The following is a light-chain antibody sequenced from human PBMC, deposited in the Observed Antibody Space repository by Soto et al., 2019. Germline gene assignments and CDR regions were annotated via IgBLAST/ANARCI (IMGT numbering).Light chain of an antibody. V-gene: IGKV1-33*01. CDR2: DVS. J-gene: IGKJ4*01. Sequence: DIQMTQSPSSLSAAVGDRVTITCQASQDIRNYLNWYQQKPGKAPKLLIYDVSNFEAGVPSRFSGRGSGTDFTFTISSLQPEDIATYYCQQYDNLLLTFGGGTRVEIK. CDR3: QQYDNLLLT. CDR1: QDIRNY.